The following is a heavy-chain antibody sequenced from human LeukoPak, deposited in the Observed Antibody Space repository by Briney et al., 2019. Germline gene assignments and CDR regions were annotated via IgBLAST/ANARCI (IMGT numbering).Heavy chain of an antibody. CDR2: IWYDGSNK. V-gene: IGHV3-33*06. J-gene: IGHJ6*03. CDR3: AKDYGGYMDV. D-gene: IGHD4-23*01. Sequence: GGSLRLSGAASGFTFITYGMHGFGQAPGKGLEWVAVIWYDGSNKYYADSVKGRFTISRDNSKNTLYLQMNSLRAEDTAVYYCAKDYGGYMDVWGKGTTVTVSS. CDR1: GFTFITYG.